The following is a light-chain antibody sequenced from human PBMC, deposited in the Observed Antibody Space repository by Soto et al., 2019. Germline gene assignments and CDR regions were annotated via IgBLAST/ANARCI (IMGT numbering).Light chain of an antibody. Sequence: IVMTQSPATLSVSPGERATLSCRASQSISTKLAWYQQKPGQAPRLLIYGASTRATGIPVRFSGSGSGTELTLTITSLQFEDFAVYYCQEYNDWRPITFGGGTKVEIK. V-gene: IGKV3-15*01. CDR1: QSISTK. CDR2: GAS. CDR3: QEYNDWRPIT. J-gene: IGKJ4*01.